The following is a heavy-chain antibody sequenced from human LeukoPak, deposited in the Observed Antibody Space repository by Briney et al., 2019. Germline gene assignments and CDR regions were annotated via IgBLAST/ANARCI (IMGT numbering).Heavy chain of an antibody. V-gene: IGHV3-48*02. CDR1: GLTFISYS. CDR3: ARGPGSGYYPFDY. D-gene: IGHD3-22*01. J-gene: IGHJ4*02. CDR2: ISSSSTTI. Sequence: GGSLRLSCAASGLTFISYSMNCVRQAPAEGLEWGSYISSSSTTIYYADSVKGRSTMSRDNAKNSLYLQMNSLRDEDTALYYCARGPGSGYYPFDYWGQGTLVTVPS.